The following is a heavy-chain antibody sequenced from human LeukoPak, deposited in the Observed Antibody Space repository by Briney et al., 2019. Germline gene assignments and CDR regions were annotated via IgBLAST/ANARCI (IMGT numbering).Heavy chain of an antibody. D-gene: IGHD7-27*01. V-gene: IGHV3-48*04. Sequence: TGGSLRLSCAASGFAFSSYSMNWGRKAPGKGLEWGSYISSSSSTIYYADSVKGRFTISRDNAKNSLYLQMNSLRVEDTAVYYCARDPPGAHFDYWGQGTLVTVSS. J-gene: IGHJ4*02. CDR3: ARDPPGAHFDY. CDR1: GFAFSSYS. CDR2: ISSSSSTI.